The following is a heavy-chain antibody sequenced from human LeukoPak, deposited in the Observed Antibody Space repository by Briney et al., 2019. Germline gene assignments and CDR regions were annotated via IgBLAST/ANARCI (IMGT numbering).Heavy chain of an antibody. CDR3: ARDREYYDFWSGSEESWFDP. V-gene: IGHV4-4*07. J-gene: IGHJ5*02. CDR1: GGSIRSYY. D-gene: IGHD3-3*01. Sequence: PSETLSLTCTVSGGSIRSYYWSWIRQPAGKGLEWIGRIYTSGSTNYNPSLKSRVTMSVDTSKNQFSLKLSSVTAADTAVYYCARDREYYDFWSGSEESWFDPWGQGTLVTVSS. CDR2: IYTSGST.